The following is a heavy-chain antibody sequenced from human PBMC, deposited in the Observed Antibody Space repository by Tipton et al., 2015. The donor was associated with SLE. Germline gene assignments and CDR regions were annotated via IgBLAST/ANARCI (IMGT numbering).Heavy chain of an antibody. V-gene: IGHV4-59*01. CDR3: ARGEITMVQGVIWDDAFDI. CDR1: GGSISSYY. Sequence: VKPSETLSLTCTVSGGSISSYYWSWIRQPPGKGLEWIGYIYYSGSTNYNPSLKSRVTISVDTSKNQFSLKLSSVTAADTAVYYCARGEITMVQGVIWDDAFDIWGQGTMVTVSS. J-gene: IGHJ3*02. CDR2: IYYSGST. D-gene: IGHD3-10*01.